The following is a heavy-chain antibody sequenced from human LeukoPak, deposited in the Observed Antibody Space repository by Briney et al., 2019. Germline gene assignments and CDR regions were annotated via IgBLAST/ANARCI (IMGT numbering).Heavy chain of an antibody. CDR1: GFTFSSYA. CDR3: AKLDDYYDSSGYSFLY. D-gene: IGHD3-22*01. CDR2: ISGSGGST. V-gene: IGHV3-23*01. Sequence: GGSLRLSCAASGFTFSSYAMSWVRQAQGKGLEWVSVISGSGGSTYYADSVKGRFTISRDNSKSTLYLQMSSLRAEDTAVFYCAKLDDYYDSSGYSFLYWGQGTLVTVSS. J-gene: IGHJ4*02.